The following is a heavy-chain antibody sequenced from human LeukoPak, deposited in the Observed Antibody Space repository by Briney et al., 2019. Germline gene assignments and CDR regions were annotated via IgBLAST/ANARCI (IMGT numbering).Heavy chain of an antibody. CDR3: AQGYSSGWLPY. V-gene: IGHV3-23*01. J-gene: IGHJ4*02. D-gene: IGHD6-19*01. Sequence: GGSLRLSCAVSGFSVSSYGMSWVRQAPGKGLEWVSAITVSGDTTYYADSVRGRFIISRDNSKNTLYLQMNSLRAEDTAVYYCAQGYSSGWLPYWGQGTLVTVSS. CDR1: GFSVSSYG. CDR2: ITVSGDTT.